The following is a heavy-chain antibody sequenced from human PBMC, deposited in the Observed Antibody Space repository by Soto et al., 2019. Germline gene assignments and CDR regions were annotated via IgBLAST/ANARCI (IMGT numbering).Heavy chain of an antibody. J-gene: IGHJ6*02. CDR1: GYSISRGYY. CDR2: IYHSGST. Sequence: KTSETLSRTCAVSGYSISRGYYWGWIRQPPGKGLEWIGSIYHSGSTYYNPSLKSRVTISVDTSKNQFSLKLSSVTAADTAVYYCARDRVGYSSSWSYYYYYYGMDVWGQGTTVTVSS. D-gene: IGHD6-13*01. CDR3: ARDRVGYSSSWSYYYYYYGMDV. V-gene: IGHV4-38-2*02.